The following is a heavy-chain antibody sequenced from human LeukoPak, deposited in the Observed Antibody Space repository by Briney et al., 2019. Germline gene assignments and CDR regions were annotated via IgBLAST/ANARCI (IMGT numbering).Heavy chain of an antibody. Sequence: PGGSLRLSXAASGFTFSSYSMNWVRQAPGKGLECVSSISSSSSYIYYADSVKGRFTISRDNAKNSPYLQMNSLRAEDTAVYYCAKLPAASRIEFDPWGQGTLVTVSS. CDR2: ISSSSSYI. V-gene: IGHV3-21*01. J-gene: IGHJ5*02. CDR1: GFTFSSYS. CDR3: AKLPAASRIEFDP. D-gene: IGHD6-25*01.